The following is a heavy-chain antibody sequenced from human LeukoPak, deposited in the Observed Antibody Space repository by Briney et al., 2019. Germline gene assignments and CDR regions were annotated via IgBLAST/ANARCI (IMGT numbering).Heavy chain of an antibody. CDR3: ARHIAAAGIDY. D-gene: IGHD6-13*01. J-gene: IGHJ4*02. CDR1: GYSISSGYY. Sequence: SETLSLTCAVSGYSISSGYYWGWIRQPPGKGLEWIGSIYHSGSTYCNPSLKSRVTISVDTSKNQFSLKLSSVTAADTAVYYCARHIAAAGIDYWGQGTLVTVSS. V-gene: IGHV4-38-2*01. CDR2: IYHSGST.